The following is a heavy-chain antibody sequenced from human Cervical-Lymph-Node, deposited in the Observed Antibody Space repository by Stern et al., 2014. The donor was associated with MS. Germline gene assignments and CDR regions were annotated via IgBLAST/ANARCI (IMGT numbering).Heavy chain of an antibody. D-gene: IGHD2-15*01. V-gene: IGHV1-18*01. Sequence: VQLVESGAEVKKPGASVKVSCKASGYTFSSYGFSWVRQAPGQGLEWMGWISVYNGDTSYAEKIQGRVTMTIDTSTSTAYMELRSLRSDDTAVYFCARETPNCSGGTCYPRIDYWGQGTLVTVSS. J-gene: IGHJ4*02. CDR2: ISVYNGDT. CDR1: GYTFSSYG. CDR3: ARETPNCSGGTCYPRIDY.